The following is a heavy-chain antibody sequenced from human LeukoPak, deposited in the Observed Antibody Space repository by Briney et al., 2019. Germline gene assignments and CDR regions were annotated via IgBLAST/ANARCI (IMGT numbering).Heavy chain of an antibody. CDR2: SYSSGYT. D-gene: IGHD3-10*01. Sequence: KPSETLSLTCTVSGGSVNTYYWSWIRQPPGKGLEWIGFSYSSGYTKYNASLKSRVTISVDTSNNHFSLKLSSVTAADTAVYYCARAFNLGQKVRHFDYWGQGTLVTVSS. CDR3: ARAFNLGQKVRHFDY. V-gene: IGHV4-59*02. CDR1: GGSVNTYY. J-gene: IGHJ4*02.